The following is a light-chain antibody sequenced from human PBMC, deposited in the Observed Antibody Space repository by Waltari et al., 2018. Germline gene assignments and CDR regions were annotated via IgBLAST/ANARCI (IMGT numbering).Light chain of an antibody. V-gene: IGKV1-6*01. CDR3: LQDYIYPWT. CDR1: QGIRND. CDR2: AAS. Sequence: AIQMTQSPSSLSASVGDRVTITFRASQGIRNDLAVYQQKPGKAPKLLISAASTLQSGVPSRFSGSGSGTEFTLTISSLQPEDFATYYCLQDYIYPWTFGQGTKVEIQ. J-gene: IGKJ1*01.